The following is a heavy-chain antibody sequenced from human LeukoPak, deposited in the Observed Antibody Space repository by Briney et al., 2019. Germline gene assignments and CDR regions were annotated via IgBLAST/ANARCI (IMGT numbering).Heavy chain of an antibody. D-gene: IGHD4-23*01. CDR1: GGSISSYY. Sequence: KPSEILSLTCTVSGGSISSYYWSWIRQPPGKGLEWIGYIYYSGSTNYNPSLKSRVTISVDTSKNQFSLKLSSVTAADTAVYYCASLTGNSDAFDIWGQGTMVTVSS. CDR2: IYYSGST. CDR3: ASLTGNSDAFDI. J-gene: IGHJ3*02. V-gene: IGHV4-59*01.